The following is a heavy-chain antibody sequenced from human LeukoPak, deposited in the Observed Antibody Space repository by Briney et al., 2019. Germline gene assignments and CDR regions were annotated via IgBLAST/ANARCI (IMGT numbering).Heavy chain of an antibody. V-gene: IGHV3-9*01. CDR3: AKDIGSTSWYLGN. CDR1: GFTFDDFA. Sequence: GGSLRLSCAASGFTFDDFAMHWVRQAPGKGLEWVSGISWNSVSIAYADSVKGRFTISRDNAKNSLYLEMNSLRTDDTALYYCAKDIGSTSWYLGNWGQGTLVTVSS. CDR2: ISWNSVSI. D-gene: IGHD2-2*01. J-gene: IGHJ4*02.